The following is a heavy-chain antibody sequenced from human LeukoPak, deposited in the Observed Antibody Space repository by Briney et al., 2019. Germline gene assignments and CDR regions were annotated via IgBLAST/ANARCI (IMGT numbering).Heavy chain of an antibody. Sequence: GESLKISCKGSGYSFTSYWIGWVRQMPGKGLEWMGIIYPGDSGTRYSPSFQGQVTISADKSISTAYLQWSSLKASDTAMYYCAGWVGATSRGLRYWGQGTLVTVSS. V-gene: IGHV5-51*01. CDR1: GYSFTSYW. CDR2: IYPGDSGT. CDR3: AGWVGATSRGLRY. J-gene: IGHJ4*02. D-gene: IGHD1-26*01.